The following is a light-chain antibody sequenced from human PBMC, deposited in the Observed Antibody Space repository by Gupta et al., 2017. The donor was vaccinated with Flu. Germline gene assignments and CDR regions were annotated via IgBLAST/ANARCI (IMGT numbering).Light chain of an antibody. CDR2: GAS. V-gene: IGKV3-20*01. CDR1: QSVRSRY. J-gene: IGKJ4*01. CDR3: QQKGSSPFT. Sequence: CTLLLSTGERATLTCRARQSVRSRYLAWYQQKPGHAPRLLIDGASSRASGLPDRFSGSGCGTEFTLTISRQEPEDFAVYYCQQKGSSPFTFGRGTKVEIK.